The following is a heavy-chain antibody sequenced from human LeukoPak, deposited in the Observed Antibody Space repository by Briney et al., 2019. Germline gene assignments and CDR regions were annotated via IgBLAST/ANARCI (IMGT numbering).Heavy chain of an antibody. V-gene: IGHV3-23*01. Sequence: PGGSLRLSCAASGFTFSSYAMSWVRQAPGKGLEWVAAISGSGGSTYYADSVKGRFTISRDNSKNTLYLQMNSLRAEDTAVYYCAKEHHDSSGYYKAFDYWGQGTLVTVSS. D-gene: IGHD3-22*01. CDR2: ISGSGGST. CDR3: AKEHHDSSGYYKAFDY. J-gene: IGHJ4*02. CDR1: GFTFSSYA.